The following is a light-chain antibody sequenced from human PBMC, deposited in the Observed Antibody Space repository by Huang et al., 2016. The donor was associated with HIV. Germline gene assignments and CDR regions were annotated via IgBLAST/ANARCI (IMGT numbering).Light chain of an antibody. CDR2: SAY. CDR3: QQYNNRPLT. V-gene: IGKV3-15*01. Sequence: EIVMTQSPATLSVSPGERATLSCRASQSVGDNLAWYQQTPGQAPRLLVYSAYIRAIAIPARFSGSGSGTEFTLTISGLQSEDFAVYYCQQYNNRPLTFGGGTKVEI. CDR1: QSVGDN. J-gene: IGKJ4*01.